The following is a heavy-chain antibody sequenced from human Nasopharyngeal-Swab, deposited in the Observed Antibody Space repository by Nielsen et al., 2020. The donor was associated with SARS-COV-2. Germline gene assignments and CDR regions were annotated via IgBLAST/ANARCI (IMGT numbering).Heavy chain of an antibody. V-gene: IGHV1-18*01. J-gene: IGHJ4*02. CDR1: GGTFSSYA. CDR2: ISAYNGNT. Sequence: ASVKVSCKASGGTFSSYAISWVRQAPGQGLEWMGWISAYNGNTNYAQKLQGRVTMTTDTSTSTAYMELRSLRSDDTVVYYCARDLAELQVFDYWGQGTLVTVSS. CDR3: ARDLAELQVFDY. D-gene: IGHD1-26*01.